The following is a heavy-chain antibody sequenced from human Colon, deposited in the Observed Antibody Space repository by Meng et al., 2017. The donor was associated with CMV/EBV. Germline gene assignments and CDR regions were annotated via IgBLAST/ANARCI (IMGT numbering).Heavy chain of an antibody. CDR1: GDSMTLYY. Sequence: SETLSLTCTVSGDSMTLYYWTWIRQSPGKGLEFIGNIYDRGRPSYEFSLKSRVTIAQDTSKTQFSLKLKSVTAADTAIYYCARDSRGFLDYWGQGILVTVSS. V-gene: IGHV4-59*01. CDR2: IYDRGRP. J-gene: IGHJ4*02. D-gene: IGHD5-12*01. CDR3: ARDSRGFLDY.